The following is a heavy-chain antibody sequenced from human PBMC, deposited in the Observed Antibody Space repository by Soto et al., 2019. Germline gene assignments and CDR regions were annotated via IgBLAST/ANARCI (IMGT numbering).Heavy chain of an antibody. CDR1: GFTSSNAW. V-gene: IGHV3-15*01. CDR3: TTDFLYCSGGSCPSAEYFQH. CDR2: IKSKTDGGTT. J-gene: IGHJ1*01. Sequence: PGGSLRLSCAASGFTSSNAWMSWVRQAPGKGLEWVDRIKSKTDGGTTDYAAPVKGRFTISRDDSKNTLYLQMNSLKTEDTAVYYCTTDFLYCSGGSCPSAEYFQHWGQGTLVTVSS. D-gene: IGHD2-15*01.